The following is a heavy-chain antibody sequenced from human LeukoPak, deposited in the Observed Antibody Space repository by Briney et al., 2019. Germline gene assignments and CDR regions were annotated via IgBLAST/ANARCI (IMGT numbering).Heavy chain of an antibody. D-gene: IGHD2-15*01. Sequence: GGSLRLSCAASGFTFSDYYMSWIRQAPGKGLEWVSYISGSGGTIYYADSVKGRFTISRDNAKNSLHLQLNSLRAEDTAVYYCAREACSGGSCYSFRVQGTFDIWGQGTMVTASS. CDR1: GFTFSDYY. CDR3: AREACSGGSCYSFRVQGTFDI. J-gene: IGHJ3*02. V-gene: IGHV3-11*04. CDR2: ISGSGGTI.